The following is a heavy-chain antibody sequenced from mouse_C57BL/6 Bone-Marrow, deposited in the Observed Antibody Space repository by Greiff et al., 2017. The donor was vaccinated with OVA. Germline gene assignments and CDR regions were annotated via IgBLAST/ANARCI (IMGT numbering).Heavy chain of an antibody. V-gene: IGHV6-3*01. CDR2: IRLKSDNYAT. CDR1: GFTFSNYW. J-gene: IGHJ2*01. Sequence: EVLLVESGGGLVQPGGSMKLSCVASGFTFSNYWMNWVRQSPEKGLEWVAQIRLKSDNYATHYAESVKGRFTISRDDSKGCVYLQMNNLRAEDTGSYYCTDGYFDYWGQGTTLTVSS. CDR3: TDGYFDY.